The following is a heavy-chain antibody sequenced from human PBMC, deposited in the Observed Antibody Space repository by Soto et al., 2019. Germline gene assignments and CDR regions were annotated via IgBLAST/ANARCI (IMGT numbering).Heavy chain of an antibody. CDR1: GYTFTSYG. CDR2: ISAYNGNT. CDR3: ARGYSSGWYVFRSDAFDI. D-gene: IGHD6-19*01. J-gene: IGHJ3*02. Sequence: ASVKVSCKASGYTFTSYGISWVRQAPGQGLEWMGWISAYNGNTNYAQKLQGRVTMTTDTSTSTAYMELRSLRSDDTAVYYCARGYSSGWYVFRSDAFDIWGQGTMVTVSS. V-gene: IGHV1-18*01.